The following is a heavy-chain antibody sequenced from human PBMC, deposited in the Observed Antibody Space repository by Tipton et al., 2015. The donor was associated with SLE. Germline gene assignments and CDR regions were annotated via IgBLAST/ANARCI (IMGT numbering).Heavy chain of an antibody. Sequence: SLRLSCAASGFTFSYYWMHWVRQAPGKGLVWVSRIDSDGSDTIYADSVRGRFTISRDNAKNTLYLQINSLRAEDTAVYYCARGGYNHGFDIWGQGTMVTVSS. J-gene: IGHJ3*02. D-gene: IGHD3-22*01. V-gene: IGHV3-74*01. CDR3: ARGGYNHGFDI. CDR1: GFTFSYYW. CDR2: IDSDGSDT.